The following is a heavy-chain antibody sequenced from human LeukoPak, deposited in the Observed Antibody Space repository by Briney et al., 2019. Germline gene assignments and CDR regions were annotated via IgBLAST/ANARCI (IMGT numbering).Heavy chain of an antibody. CDR1: GYTFSGFY. Sequence: ASVKVSCKASGYTFSGFYVHWVRQAPGQGLEWMEIIKVSGGRTEYAQKFQGRVTMTRDMSTSTVYMELNNLRSEDTAVYYCAREPPESYYFDYWGQGTLVTVSS. J-gene: IGHJ4*02. CDR3: AREPPESYYFDY. CDR2: IKVSGGRT. V-gene: IGHV1-46*01.